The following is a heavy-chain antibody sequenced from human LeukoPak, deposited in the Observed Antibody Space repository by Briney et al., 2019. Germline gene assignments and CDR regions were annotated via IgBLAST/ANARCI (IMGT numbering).Heavy chain of an antibody. CDR1: EFTFSDYY. CDR2: ISGTGNTI. CDR3: ARAPKFRLVGVPKGPFDP. Sequence: GGSLRLSCAASEFTFSDYYMSWIRQAPGKGLEWVSYISGTGNTIYYTDSVKGRFTISRDNAKNSLFLQMNSLRAEDTAVYYCARAPKFRLVGVPKGPFDPWGQGTLVTVSS. V-gene: IGHV3-11*01. D-gene: IGHD1-26*01. J-gene: IGHJ5*02.